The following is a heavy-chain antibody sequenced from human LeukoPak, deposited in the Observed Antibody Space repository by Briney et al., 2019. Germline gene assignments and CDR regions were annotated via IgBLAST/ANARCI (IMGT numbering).Heavy chain of an antibody. D-gene: IGHD3-10*01. V-gene: IGHV4-34*01. J-gene: IGHJ5*02. CDR1: GGSFSGYY. CDR2: TNHSGST. CDR3: ARGGASYYYGSGSSNWFDP. Sequence: PSETLSLTCAVYGGSFSGYYWSWIRRPPGKWLEWIGETNHSGSTNYNPSLKSRVTISVDTSKNQFSLKLSSVTAADTAVYYCARGGASYYYGSGSSNWFDPWGQGTLVTVSS.